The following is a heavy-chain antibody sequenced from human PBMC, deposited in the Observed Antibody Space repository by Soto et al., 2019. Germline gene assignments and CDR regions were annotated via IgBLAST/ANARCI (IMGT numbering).Heavy chain of an antibody. CDR1: GFSFSSHG. CDR2: LWAGGNIR. CDR3: ARDAKHLANYGMDV. D-gene: IGHD3-3*02. J-gene: IGHJ6*02. Sequence: QVQLVESGGNVVQPGRSLRLSCAASGFSFSSHGMHWVRQAPGKGLEWVAHLWAGGNIRYYAYSVKGRFTISSDHSKNTLYLQMDSLGAEATAVYYCARDAKHLANYGMDVWGQGTTVTVSS. V-gene: IGHV3-33*01.